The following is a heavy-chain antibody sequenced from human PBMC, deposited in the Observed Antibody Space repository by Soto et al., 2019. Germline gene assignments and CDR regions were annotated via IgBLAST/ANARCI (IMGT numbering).Heavy chain of an antibody. V-gene: IGHV4-31*03. CDR3: ASQKLRYNTFDP. J-gene: IGHJ5*02. CDR1: GGSISSAGYY. CDR2: IYYSGST. D-gene: IGHD5-18*01. Sequence: SETLSLTCTVSGGSISSAGYYWSWIRHHPGKGLEWIGYIYYSGSTCYNPSLKSRVTISVDTSKNQFSLKLSSVTAADTAVYYCASQKLRYNTFDPGGQGTLVTSPQ.